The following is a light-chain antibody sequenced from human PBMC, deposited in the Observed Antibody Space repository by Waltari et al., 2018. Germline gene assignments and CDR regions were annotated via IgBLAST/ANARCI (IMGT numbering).Light chain of an antibody. Sequence: QSALTQAPSASGTPGQTVTIPRSGSRSNIGGHCFAWHQQPPGMAPTPLIYRNDQRPTDVPDRFSGSKSGTSASLAISGLRSEDEASYHCAAWDDSLNGWVFGGGTKLTVL. J-gene: IGLJ3*02. CDR3: AAWDDSLNGWV. CDR2: RND. V-gene: IGLV1-47*01. CDR1: RSNIGGHC.